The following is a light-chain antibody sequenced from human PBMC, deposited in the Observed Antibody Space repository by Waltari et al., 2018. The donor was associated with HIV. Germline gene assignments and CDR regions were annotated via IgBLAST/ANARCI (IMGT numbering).Light chain of an antibody. Sequence: QSALTQPASVSGSPGQSITISCTGTSNDVGSSNYVSWHQQHPGEAPKLIIHDVSDRPSVISNRFSGSKSGNTASLTISGLQTEDEADYYCSSYTSSTTYVFGTGTRVTVL. CDR3: SSYTSSTTYV. J-gene: IGLJ1*01. CDR2: DVS. V-gene: IGLV2-14*03. CDR1: SNDVGSSNY.